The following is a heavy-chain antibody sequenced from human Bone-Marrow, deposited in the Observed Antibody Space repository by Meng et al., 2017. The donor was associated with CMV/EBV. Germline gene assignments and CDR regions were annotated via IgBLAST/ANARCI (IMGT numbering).Heavy chain of an antibody. CDR2: INSDGSST. V-gene: IGHV3-74*01. CDR3: AREGWIGELGVRYFDY. J-gene: IGHJ4*02. D-gene: IGHD3-10*01. Sequence: GGSLRLSCAASGFTFSSYWMHWVRQAPGKGLVWVSRINSDGSSTSYADSVKGRFTISRDNAKNSLYLQMNSLRAEDTAVYYCAREGWIGELGVRYFDYWGQGTLVTVSS. CDR1: GFTFSSYW.